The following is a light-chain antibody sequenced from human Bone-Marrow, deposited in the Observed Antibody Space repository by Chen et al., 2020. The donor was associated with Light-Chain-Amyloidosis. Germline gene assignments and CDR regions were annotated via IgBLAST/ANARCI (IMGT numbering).Light chain of an antibody. CDR2: GSS. CDR3: QQYGTSPLT. J-gene: IGKJ4*01. Sequence: EIVLPQSPGTLSLSPGEGANLSCRANQTLRSTYLTWYQQNFGRAPRLLIYGSSSRATGIPDRFTGRGSGTDFTLTINRLEPEDFARDYCQQYGTSPLTFGGGTKVEIK. V-gene: IGKV3-20*01. CDR1: QTLRSTY.